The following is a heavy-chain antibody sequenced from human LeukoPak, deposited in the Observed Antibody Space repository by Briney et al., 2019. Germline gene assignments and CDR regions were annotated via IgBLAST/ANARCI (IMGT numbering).Heavy chain of an antibody. CDR2: IYTSGST. CDR3: ARLRSPGDFDY. CDR1: GGSISSSSYY. Sequence: SQTLSLTCTVSGGSISSSSYYWSWIRQPAGKGLEWIGRIYTSGSTNYNPSLKSRGTISVDTSKNQFSLRLSSVTAADTAVYYCARLRSPGDFDYWGQGTLVTVSS. D-gene: IGHD1-26*01. V-gene: IGHV4-61*02. J-gene: IGHJ4*02.